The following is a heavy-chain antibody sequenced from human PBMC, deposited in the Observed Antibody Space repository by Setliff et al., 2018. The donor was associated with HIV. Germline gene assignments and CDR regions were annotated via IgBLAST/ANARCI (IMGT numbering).Heavy chain of an antibody. Sequence: GGSLRLSCAASGFTFSNAWMSWVRQAPGKGLEWVGRIKSKTDAEPTDYVASVKGRFTISRDDSKNTLYLQMNSLRTEDTAVYYCMTPAMVNGVRGYWGLGTLVTVSS. CDR1: GFTFSNAW. CDR2: IKSKTDAEPT. D-gene: IGHD5-18*01. J-gene: IGHJ4*02. V-gene: IGHV3-15*01. CDR3: MTPAMVNGVRGY.